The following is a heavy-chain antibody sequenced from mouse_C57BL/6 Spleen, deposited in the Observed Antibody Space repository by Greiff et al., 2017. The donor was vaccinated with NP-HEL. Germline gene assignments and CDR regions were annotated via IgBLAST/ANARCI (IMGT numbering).Heavy chain of an antibody. J-gene: IGHJ4*01. CDR1: GYTFTSYW. CDR3: ARRDRYSNYLYYAMGD. Sequence: QVQLQQSGAELVKPGASVKMSCKASGYTFTSYWITWVKQRPGQGLEWIGDIYPGSGSTNYNEKFKSKATLTVDTSSSTAYMQLSSLTSEDSAVYYCARRDRYSNYLYYAMGDWGQGTSVTVAS. CDR2: IYPGSGST. V-gene: IGHV1-55*01. D-gene: IGHD2-5*01.